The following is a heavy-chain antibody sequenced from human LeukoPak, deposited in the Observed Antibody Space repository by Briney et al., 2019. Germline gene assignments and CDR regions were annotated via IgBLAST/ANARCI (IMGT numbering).Heavy chain of an antibody. V-gene: IGHV3-23*01. CDR2: ISGSGDST. D-gene: IGHD2-15*01. J-gene: IGHJ3*02. CDR3: ARRWMAAKAFDI. CDR1: GFTLSSYA. Sequence: GGSLRLSCAGSGFTLSSYALYWVRQAPGKGLEWVSAISGSGDSTYYADSVKGRFTISRDNSRNTLYLQMNSLRAEDTAEYYCARRWMAAKAFDIWGQGTMVTVSS.